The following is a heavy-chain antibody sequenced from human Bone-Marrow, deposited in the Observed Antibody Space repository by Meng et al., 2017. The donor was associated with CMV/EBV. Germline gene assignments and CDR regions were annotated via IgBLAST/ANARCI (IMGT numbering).Heavy chain of an antibody. Sequence: GESLKISCAASGFTFSSYAMSWVRQAPGKGLEWVSAISGSGGSTYYADSVKGRFTISRGNSKNTLYLQMNSLRAEDTAVYYCAKGVEYSSSSGAVDIWGQGTMVTVSS. J-gene: IGHJ3*02. CDR1: GFTFSSYA. CDR3: AKGVEYSSSSGAVDI. CDR2: ISGSGGST. D-gene: IGHD6-6*01. V-gene: IGHV3-23*01.